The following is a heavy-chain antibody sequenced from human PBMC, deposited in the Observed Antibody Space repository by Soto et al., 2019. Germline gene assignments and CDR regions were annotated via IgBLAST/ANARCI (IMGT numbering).Heavy chain of an antibody. V-gene: IGHV4-39*02. CDR2: IYYSGST. CDR1: GGSISSSSYY. Sequence: SETLSLTCTVSGGSISSSSYYWGWIRQPPGKGLEWIGSIYYSGSTYYNPSLKSRVTISVDTSKNQFSLKLSSVTAADTAVYYCARDYGDYIPENGFDPWGQGTLVTVSS. CDR3: ARDYGDYIPENGFDP. J-gene: IGHJ5*02. D-gene: IGHD4-17*01.